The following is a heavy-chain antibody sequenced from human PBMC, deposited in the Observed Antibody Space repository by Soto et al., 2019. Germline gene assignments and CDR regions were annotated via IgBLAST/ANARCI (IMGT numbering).Heavy chain of an antibody. CDR1: EFTFSGRS. J-gene: IGHJ6*03. V-gene: IGHV3-74*01. CDR3: ARGWFGPDV. CDR2: IDKVGTDS. Sequence: EVQLVESGGGLVQPGGSLRLSCAASEFTFSGRSVHWVHQAPGKGLVWVSGIDKVGTDSTYADSVKGRFTSSRDNAKNTVYLQMNILRVEDTAVYYCARGWFGPDVWGKGTTVTVSS. D-gene: IGHD3-10*01.